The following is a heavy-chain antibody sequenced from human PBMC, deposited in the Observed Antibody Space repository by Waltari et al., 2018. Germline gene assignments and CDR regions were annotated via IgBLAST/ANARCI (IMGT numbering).Heavy chain of an antibody. CDR1: GFTFSSYG. V-gene: IGHV3-33*01. J-gene: IGHJ3*02. Sequence: QVQLVESGGGVVQPGRSLRLSCAASGFTFSSYGMHWVRQAPGKGLEWVAVIWYDGSNKYYADSVKGRFTISRDNSKNTLYLQMNSLRAEDTAVYYCARSGSRQDAFDIWGQGTMVTVSS. D-gene: IGHD2-15*01. CDR2: IWYDGSNK. CDR3: ARSGSRQDAFDI.